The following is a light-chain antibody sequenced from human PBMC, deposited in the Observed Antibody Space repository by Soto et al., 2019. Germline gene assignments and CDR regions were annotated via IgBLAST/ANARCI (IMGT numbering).Light chain of an antibody. CDR2: DAS. Sequence: DIQMTQSPSTLSASVGDRVTLTCRASQSVPVWVAWYQQRPGQAPKLVIYDASSLEIGVPSRFRGSESGTEFTLTISSLQPDDVATYYCHQYTDSWGTFGQGTKVDIK. J-gene: IGKJ1*01. V-gene: IGKV1-5*01. CDR3: HQYTDSWGT. CDR1: QSVPVW.